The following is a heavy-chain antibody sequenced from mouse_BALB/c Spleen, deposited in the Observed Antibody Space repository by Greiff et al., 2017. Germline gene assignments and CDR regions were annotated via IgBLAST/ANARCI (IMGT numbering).Heavy chain of an antibody. CDR1: GFTFTDYY. V-gene: IGHV7-3*02. J-gene: IGHJ3*01. Sequence: EVKLVESGGGLVQPGGSLRLSCATSGFTFTDYYMSWVRQPPGKALEWLGFIRNKANGYTTEYSASVKGLFTISRDNSQSILYLQMNTLRAEDSATYYCARYDYDGFAYWGQGTLVTVSA. D-gene: IGHD2-4*01. CDR3: ARYDYDGFAY. CDR2: IRNKANGYTT.